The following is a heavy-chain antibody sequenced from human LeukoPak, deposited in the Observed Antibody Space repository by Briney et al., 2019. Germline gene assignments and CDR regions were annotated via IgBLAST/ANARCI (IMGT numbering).Heavy chain of an antibody. Sequence: PSETLSLTCTVSGGSISSYYWSWIRQSPGKGLEWIGYIYYTGSTYYNPSLTSRVTISVDTSKNQFSLKLRSVTAADTAVYYCASGTYYYFDFWGQGTLVTVSS. J-gene: IGHJ4*02. CDR3: ASGTYYYFDF. V-gene: IGHV4-59*08. CDR2: IYYTGST. CDR1: GGSISSYY. D-gene: IGHD1-26*01.